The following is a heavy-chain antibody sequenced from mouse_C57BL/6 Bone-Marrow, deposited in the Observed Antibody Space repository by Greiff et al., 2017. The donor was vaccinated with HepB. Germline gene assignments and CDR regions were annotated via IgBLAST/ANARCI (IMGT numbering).Heavy chain of an antibody. Sequence: EVQLQQSGPGLAKPSQTLSLTCSVTGYSITSDYWNWIRKFPGNKLEYMGYISYSGSTYYNPSLKSRISITRDTSKNQYYLQLNSVTTEDTATYYCARGGFHYYGSSYSSYWYFDVWGTGTTVTVSS. V-gene: IGHV3-8*01. J-gene: IGHJ1*03. D-gene: IGHD1-1*01. CDR3: ARGGFHYYGSSYSSYWYFDV. CDR1: GYSITSDY. CDR2: ISYSGST.